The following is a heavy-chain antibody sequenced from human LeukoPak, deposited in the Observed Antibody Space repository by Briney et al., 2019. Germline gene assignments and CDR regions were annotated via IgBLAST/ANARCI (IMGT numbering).Heavy chain of an antibody. Sequence: GGSLRLSSAASEVTVTSNYLSWVRQAPGKGLQWVSVIYPGGDIYYADSVKGRFIISRDNSKNTLSLQMNSLTADDTAVYYCVRGPRYFDDSGFHYGVFDTWGQGTVVTASS. CDR2: IYPGGDI. CDR3: VRGPRYFDDSGFHYGVFDT. V-gene: IGHV3-53*01. CDR1: EVTVTSNY. J-gene: IGHJ3*02. D-gene: IGHD4/OR15-4a*01.